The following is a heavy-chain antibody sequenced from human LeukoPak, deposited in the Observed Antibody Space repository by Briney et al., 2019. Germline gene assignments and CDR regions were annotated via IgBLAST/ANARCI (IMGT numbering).Heavy chain of an antibody. CDR3: ARNRYFDWLSLYGMDV. V-gene: IGHV4-59*12. Sequence: PSETLSLTCTVSGGSISSYYWSWIRQPPGKGLEWIGYIYYSGSTNYNPSLKSRVTMSVDTSKNQFSLKLSSVTAADTAVYYCARNRYFDWLSLYGMDVWGQGTTVTVSS. CDR2: IYYSGST. CDR1: GGSISSYY. J-gene: IGHJ6*02. D-gene: IGHD3-9*01.